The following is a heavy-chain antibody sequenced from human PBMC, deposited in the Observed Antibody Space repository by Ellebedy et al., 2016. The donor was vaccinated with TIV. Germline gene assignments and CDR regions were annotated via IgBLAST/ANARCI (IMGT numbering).Heavy chain of an antibody. Sequence: AASVKVSCKASGYTFNSYYMHWVRQAPGQGLEWMGIINPSGGSTNYALKFQGRVTMTRDTSSTTVYMELSSLRSEDTAVYYCAREPTWFGESSRLMTYYWGQGTLVTVSS. D-gene: IGHD3-10*01. J-gene: IGHJ4*02. CDR1: GYTFNSYY. V-gene: IGHV1-46*02. CDR2: INPSGGST. CDR3: AREPTWFGESSRLMTYY.